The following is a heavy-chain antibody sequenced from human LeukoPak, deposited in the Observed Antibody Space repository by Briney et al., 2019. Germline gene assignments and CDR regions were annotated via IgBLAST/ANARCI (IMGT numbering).Heavy chain of an antibody. CDR1: GFTSSSYG. D-gene: IGHD3-22*01. V-gene: IGHV3-30*02. CDR3: AKGNYYDSSAYNWFDP. Sequence: PGGSLRLSCAASGFTSSSYGMHWVRQAPGKGLEWVAFIRYDGSNKYYADSVKGRFTISRDNSKNTLYLQMNSLRAEDTAVYYCAKGNYYDSSAYNWFDPWGQGTLVIVSS. J-gene: IGHJ5*02. CDR2: IRYDGSNK.